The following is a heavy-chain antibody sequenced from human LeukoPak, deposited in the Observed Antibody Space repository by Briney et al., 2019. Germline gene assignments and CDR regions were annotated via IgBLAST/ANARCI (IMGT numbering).Heavy chain of an antibody. CDR2: IYYSGST. V-gene: IGHV4-30-4*08. CDR1: GGSISSGDYY. J-gene: IGHJ4*02. D-gene: IGHD3-10*01. Sequence: SETLSLTCTVSGGSISSGDYYWSWIRQPPGKGLEWIGYIYYSGSTYYNPSLKSRVTISVDTSKNQFSLKLSSVTAADPAVYYCASSGYCSSTSCPYYYGSGSYYPTLDYWGQGTLVTVSS. CDR3: ASSGYCSSTSCPYYYGSGSYYPTLDY.